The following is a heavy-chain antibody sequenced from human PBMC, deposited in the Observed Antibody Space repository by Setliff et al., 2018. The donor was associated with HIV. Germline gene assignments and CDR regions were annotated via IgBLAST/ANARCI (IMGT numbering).Heavy chain of an antibody. V-gene: IGHV4-31*11. J-gene: IGHJ4*02. CDR2: VYFSGSA. CDR3: ARGRVFCDGDSCYHFDY. CDR1: GDSIISGDFF. Sequence: TLSLTCDVSGDSIISGDFFWSWIRQSPGKGLEWIGYVYFSGSATHNPSLKSPVSISVDTSKNQFYLTLSSVTAADTAVYYCARGRVFCDGDSCYHFDYWGQGVLGTVS. D-gene: IGHD2-21*02.